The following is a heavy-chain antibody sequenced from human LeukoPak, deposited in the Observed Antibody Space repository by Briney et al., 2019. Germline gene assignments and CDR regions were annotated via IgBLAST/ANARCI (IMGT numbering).Heavy chain of an antibody. D-gene: IGHD3-3*01. CDR2: VNPNSGST. J-gene: IGHJ4*02. Sequence: GASVKVSCKASGYTFTNYDINWVRQATGQGLEWMGWVNPNSGSTGYIKKFQGRVTMTRNTSISTAYMELSNLRSEDTAVYYCAPSGLYGFNNWGQGTLVTVSS. V-gene: IGHV1-8*01. CDR3: APSGLYGFNN. CDR1: GYTFTNYD.